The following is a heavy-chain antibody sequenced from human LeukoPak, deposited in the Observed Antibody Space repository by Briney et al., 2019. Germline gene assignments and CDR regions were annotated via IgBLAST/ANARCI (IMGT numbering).Heavy chain of an antibody. CDR1: GFTFSSYA. CDR2: IRGSEDLP. D-gene: IGHD6-13*01. V-gene: IGHV3-23*01. Sequence: GGSQRLSCAASGFTFSSYAMSWVRQAPAKGLEWISVIRGSEDLPYYADSVRGRFTISRDNSKNTLYLQTNSLRAEDTAVYYRAKGRSSWTYDAFDIWGQGTMVTVSS. J-gene: IGHJ3*02. CDR3: AKGRSSWTYDAFDI.